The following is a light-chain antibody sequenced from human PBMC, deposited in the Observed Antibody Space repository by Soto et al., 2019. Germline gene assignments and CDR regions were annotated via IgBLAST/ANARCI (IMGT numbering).Light chain of an antibody. CDR1: QSISNW. V-gene: IGKV1-5*01. Sequence: DIQMTQSPSTLSASVGDRVTITCRASQSISNWLAWYQEKPGKAPKLLIYDASNLTSGVPSRFSGSASVTDFTLTISSLQPDDFGTYYCQHNNYYFGQGTKVEIK. CDR2: DAS. J-gene: IGKJ2*01. CDR3: QHNNYY.